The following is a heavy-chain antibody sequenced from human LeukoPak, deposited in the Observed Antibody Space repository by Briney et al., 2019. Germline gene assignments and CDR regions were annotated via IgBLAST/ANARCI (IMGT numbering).Heavy chain of an antibody. V-gene: IGHV3-23*01. CDR3: ARWLPLDY. D-gene: IGHD5-18*01. Sequence: GGSLRLSCAASGFTFSNYAMSWVRQAPGKGLEWVSGISNRGGTTYYADSVKGRFTISRDNSKNTLYLQMNSLRAEDTAVYYYARWLPLDYWGQGTLVTVSS. CDR2: ISNRGGTT. CDR1: GFTFSNYA. J-gene: IGHJ4*02.